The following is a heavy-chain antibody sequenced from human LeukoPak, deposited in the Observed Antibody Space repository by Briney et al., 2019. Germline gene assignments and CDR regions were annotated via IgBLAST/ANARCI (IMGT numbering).Heavy chain of an antibody. CDR1: GYSISSGYY. D-gene: IGHD6-13*01. Sequence: SETLSLTCTVSGYSISSGYYWGWIRQPPGKGLEWIGSIYHSGSTYYNPSLKSRVTISVDTSKNQFSLKLSSVTAADTAVYYCARDPVEGGIDHYWGQGTLVTVSS. CDR2: IYHSGST. J-gene: IGHJ4*02. CDR3: ARDPVEGGIDHY. V-gene: IGHV4-38-2*02.